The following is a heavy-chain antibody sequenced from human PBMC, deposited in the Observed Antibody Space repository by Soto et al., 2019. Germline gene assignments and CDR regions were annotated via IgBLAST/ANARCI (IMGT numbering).Heavy chain of an antibody. CDR3: AKDKVGHSRLFDY. Sequence: SLKISCRASGYRFTDYWIGWVRQMPGKGLEWVSDISWDGGGVGYADSVKGRFTISRDNAKNSLYLQMNSLRDEDTALYYCAKDKVGHSRLFDYWGQGNLVTVS. J-gene: IGHJ4*02. D-gene: IGHD6-13*01. V-gene: IGHV3-9*01. CDR1: GYRFTDYW. CDR2: ISWDGGGV.